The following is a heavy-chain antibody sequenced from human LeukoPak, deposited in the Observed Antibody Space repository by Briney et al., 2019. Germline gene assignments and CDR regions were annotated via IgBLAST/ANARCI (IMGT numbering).Heavy chain of an antibody. V-gene: IGHV5-51*01. Sequence: RAGESLKISCKGSGYSFTSYWIGWVRQMPGKGLEWMGIIYPGDSDTRYSPSFQGQVTISADKSISTAYLQWSSLKASDTAMYYCARPRDTAMVTTAFDIWGQGTMVTVSS. CDR3: ARPRDTAMVTTAFDI. J-gene: IGHJ3*02. CDR1: GYSFTSYW. CDR2: IYPGDSDT. D-gene: IGHD5-18*01.